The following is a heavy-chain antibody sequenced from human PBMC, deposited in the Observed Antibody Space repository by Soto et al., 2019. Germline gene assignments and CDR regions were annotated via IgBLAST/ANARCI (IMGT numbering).Heavy chain of an antibody. J-gene: IGHJ6*02. Sequence: GGSLRLSCAASGFTFGSYWMHWVRQTPGKGLVWVSRISQDGSIATQVDSVKGRFTISRDNAKNTLYLQMNSLRAEDTAVYYCARDPESVSQWRPRGGSDYYYGMDVWGQGTTVTGSS. CDR3: ARDPESVSQWRPRGGSDYYYGMDV. CDR2: ISQDGSIA. CDR1: GFTFGSYW. V-gene: IGHV3-74*01. D-gene: IGHD6-19*01.